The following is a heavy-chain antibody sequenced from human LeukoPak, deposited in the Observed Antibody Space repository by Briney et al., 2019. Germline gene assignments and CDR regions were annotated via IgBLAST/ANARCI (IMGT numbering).Heavy chain of an antibody. J-gene: IGHJ3*02. CDR2: IYYSGST. Sequence: PSETLSLTCTVSGGSISSSSYYWGWIRQPPGKGLEWIGSIYYSGSTYYNPSLKSRVTISVDTSKNQFSLKLSSVTAADTAVYYCARSHYYDSSGYPHDAFDIWGQGTMVTVSS. V-gene: IGHV4-39*07. CDR1: GGSISSSSYY. CDR3: ARSHYYDSSGYPHDAFDI. D-gene: IGHD3-22*01.